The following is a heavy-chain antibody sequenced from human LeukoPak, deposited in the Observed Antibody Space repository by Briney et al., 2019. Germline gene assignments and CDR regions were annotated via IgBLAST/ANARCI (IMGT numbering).Heavy chain of an antibody. D-gene: IGHD3-10*01. V-gene: IGHV4-59*08. CDR2: IYYSGST. CDR3: ARHRARGYFVY. CDR1: GGSISSYY. J-gene: IGHJ4*02. Sequence: SETLSLTCTVSGGSISSYYWSWIRQPPGKGLEWIGYIYYSGSTNYNPSLKSRVTISVDTSKNQFSLKLSSVTAADTAVYYCARHRARGYFVYWGQGTLVTVSS.